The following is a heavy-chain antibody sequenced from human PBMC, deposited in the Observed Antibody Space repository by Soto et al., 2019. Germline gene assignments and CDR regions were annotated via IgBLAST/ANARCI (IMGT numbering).Heavy chain of an antibody. D-gene: IGHD3-10*01. CDR1: GGSISSGGYY. CDR3: ARDVGIWFGELSTSDNYYYCLDV. V-gene: IGHV4-31*03. J-gene: IGHJ6*02. CDR2: IYYSGST. Sequence: QVQLQESGPGLVKPSQTLSLTCTVSGGSISSGGYYWTWIRQHPEKGLEWIGYIYYSGSTHYNPSRKSRSNISADTSKNQFYLDLNFVTGADTAVYYCARDVGIWFGELSTSDNYYYCLDVWGPGTTVTVSS.